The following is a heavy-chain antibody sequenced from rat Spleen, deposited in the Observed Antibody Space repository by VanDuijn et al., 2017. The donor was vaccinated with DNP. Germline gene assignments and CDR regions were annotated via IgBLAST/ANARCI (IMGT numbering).Heavy chain of an antibody. D-gene: IGHD4-3*01. J-gene: IGHJ4*01. V-gene: IGHV5S13*01. CDR3: TRWGFMDA. Sequence: EVQLVESGGGLVQPGRSLKLSCAASGFTFSNYDMAWVRQAPTKGLEWVASITNSGGSTYYRDSVKGRFTISRDNAKNTQYLQMDSLRSEDTATYYCTRWGFMDAWGQGTSVTVSS. CDR1: GFTFSNYD. CDR2: ITNSGGST.